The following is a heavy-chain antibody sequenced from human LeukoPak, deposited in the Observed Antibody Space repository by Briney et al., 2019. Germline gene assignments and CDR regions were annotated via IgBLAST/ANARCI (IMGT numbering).Heavy chain of an antibody. CDR3: ASLWELTMA. D-gene: IGHD3-16*01. CDR1: GFRFSNYE. CDR2: VSIGGDTR. V-gene: IGHV3-48*03. J-gene: IGHJ5*02. Sequence: GESLRLSCAASGFRFSNYEMDWVRQAPGKGLEWVSYVSIGGDTRHYADSVKGRFTISRDNAKNSVYLQMNSLRAEDTAVYFCASLWELTMAWGQGTLVIVSS.